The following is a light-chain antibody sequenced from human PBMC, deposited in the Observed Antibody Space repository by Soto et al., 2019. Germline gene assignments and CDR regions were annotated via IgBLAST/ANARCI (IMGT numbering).Light chain of an antibody. CDR2: AAS. V-gene: IGKV1-27*01. CDR3: QEYNSAPLT. CDR1: QGISKY. Sequence: DSQMTQSPSSLSASVGDRVTITCRASQGISKYLARDQQKPGKVPKLLIYAASTLQSGVPSRFSGSGSGTDFTLTISSLRPEDVSTYYCQEYNSAPLTFGGGTKVESK. J-gene: IGKJ4*01.